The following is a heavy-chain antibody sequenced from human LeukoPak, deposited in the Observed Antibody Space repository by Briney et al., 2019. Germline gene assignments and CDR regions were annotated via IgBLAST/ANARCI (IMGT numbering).Heavy chain of an antibody. Sequence: GASVKVSCKASGYSFTGYYIHWVRQAPGQGLEWMGWINPKSGGTNYAQKFQGRVTMTSDTSISTAYMELSTLTSDDTAVFYGASDMIQGVMGYWGQGTLVTVSS. CDR3: ASDMIQGVMGY. CDR1: GYSFTGYY. D-gene: IGHD3-10*01. CDR2: INPKSGGT. J-gene: IGHJ4*02. V-gene: IGHV1-2*02.